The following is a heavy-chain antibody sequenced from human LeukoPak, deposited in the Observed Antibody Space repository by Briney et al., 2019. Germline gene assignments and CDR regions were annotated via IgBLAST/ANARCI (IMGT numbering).Heavy chain of an antibody. V-gene: IGHV4-4*07. Sequence: SETLSLTCTVSGGSISSYYWSWIRQPAGKGLEWIGRIYTCGSTNYNPSLKSRVTMSVDTSKNQFSLKLSSVTAADTAVYYCAREITVTAGPHYYYYGMDVWGQGTTVTVSS. CDR3: AREITVTAGPHYYYYGMDV. D-gene: IGHD4-17*01. J-gene: IGHJ6*02. CDR2: IYTCGST. CDR1: GGSISSYY.